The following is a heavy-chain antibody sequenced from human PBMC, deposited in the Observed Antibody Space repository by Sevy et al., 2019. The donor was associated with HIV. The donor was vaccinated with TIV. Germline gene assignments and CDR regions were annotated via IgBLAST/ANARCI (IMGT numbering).Heavy chain of an antibody. CDR3: AKSLPSSSTWYRSNYFDY. J-gene: IGHJ4*02. CDR2: ISSSSSTI. Sequence: GGSLRLSCAASGFTFSSYSMNWVRQAPGKGLEWVSYISSSSSTIYYADSVKGRFTVSRDNSKNTLYLQMNSLRAEDTAVYYCAKSLPSSSTWYRSNYFDYWGQGTLVTVSS. D-gene: IGHD6-13*01. CDR1: GFTFSSYS. V-gene: IGHV3-48*01.